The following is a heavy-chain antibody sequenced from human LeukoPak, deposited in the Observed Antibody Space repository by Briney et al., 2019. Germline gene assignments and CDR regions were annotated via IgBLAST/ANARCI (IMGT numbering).Heavy chain of an antibody. J-gene: IGHJ4*02. CDR2: INHSGST. CDR1: GGSFSGYY. D-gene: IGHD3-22*01. Sequence: SETLSLICAVYGGSFSGYYWSWIRQPPGKGLEWIGEINHSGSTNYNPSLKSRVTISVDTSKNQFSLKLSSVTAADTAVYYCARETNTYYYDSSGYNLYYFDYWGQGTLVTVSS. V-gene: IGHV4-34*01. CDR3: ARETNTYYYDSSGYNLYYFDY.